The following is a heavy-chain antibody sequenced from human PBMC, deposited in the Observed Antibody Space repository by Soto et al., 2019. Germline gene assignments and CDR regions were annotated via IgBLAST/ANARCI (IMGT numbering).Heavy chain of an antibody. CDR1: GFTFSSYW. J-gene: IGHJ5*02. CDR2: INGDGSST. D-gene: IGHD3-9*01. V-gene: IGHV3-74*01. Sequence: GGSLRLSCAASGFTFSSYWMHWVRQAPGKGLVWVSRINGDGSSTSYADSVKGRFTISRDNAKNTLYLQMNSLRAEDTAVYYCARDPRYFDWLYNWFEPWGQGTLVTVSS. CDR3: ARDPRYFDWLYNWFEP.